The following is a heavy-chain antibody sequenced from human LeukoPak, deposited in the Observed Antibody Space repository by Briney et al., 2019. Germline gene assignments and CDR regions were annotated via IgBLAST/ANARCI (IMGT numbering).Heavy chain of an antibody. CDR1: GFTFDDYA. D-gene: IGHD4-11*01. CDR3: AKVCSNYEGGDY. CDR2: ISGDGGST. V-gene: IGHV3-43*02. Sequence: GGSLRLSCAAPGFTFDDYAMHWVRQAPGKGLEWVSLISGDGGSTYYADSVKGRFTISRDNSKNSLYLQMNSLRTEDTALYYCAKVCSNYEGGDYWGQGTLVTVSS. J-gene: IGHJ4*02.